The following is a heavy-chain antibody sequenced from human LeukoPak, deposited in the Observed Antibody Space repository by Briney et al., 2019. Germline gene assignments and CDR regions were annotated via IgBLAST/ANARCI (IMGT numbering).Heavy chain of an antibody. CDR2: SGSGGDT. V-gene: IGHV3-23*01. CDR1: GVTFSSYA. D-gene: IGHD4/OR15-4a*01. CDR3: AKARGATYGTYYFDY. Sequence: PAGGSLRLSCAASGVTFSSYAMNWVRQAPGKGLEWVSISGSGGDTYYADSVKGRFTISRDNSKNTLYLQMNSLRAEDTAVYYCAKARGATYGTYYFDYWGQGTLVTVSS. J-gene: IGHJ4*02.